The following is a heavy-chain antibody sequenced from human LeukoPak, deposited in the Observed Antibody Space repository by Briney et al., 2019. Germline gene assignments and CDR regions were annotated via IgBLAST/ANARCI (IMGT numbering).Heavy chain of an antibody. CDR3: ARGGLYDILTGYPIDY. CDR2: ISSSSSYI. Sequence: KPGGSLRLSCAASGFNFSSYSMNWVRQAPGKGLEWVSSISSSSSYIYYADSVKGRFTISRDNAKNSLYLQMNSLRAEDTAVYYCARGGLYDILTGYPIDYWGQGTLVTVSS. J-gene: IGHJ4*02. CDR1: GFNFSSYS. D-gene: IGHD3-9*01. V-gene: IGHV3-21*01.